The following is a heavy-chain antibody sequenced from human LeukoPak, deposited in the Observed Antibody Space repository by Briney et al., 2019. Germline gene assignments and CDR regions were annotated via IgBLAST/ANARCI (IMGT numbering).Heavy chain of an antibody. Sequence: SETLSLTCTVSGGSISSGGYYWSWIRQHPGKGLEWIGYIYYSGSTYYNPSLKSRVTISVDTSKNQFSLKLSSVTAADTAVYYCARGRGLLTGYYFDYWGQGTLVTVSS. V-gene: IGHV4-31*03. CDR2: IYYSGST. CDR1: GGSISSGGYY. CDR3: ARGRGLLTGYYFDY. J-gene: IGHJ4*02. D-gene: IGHD3-9*01.